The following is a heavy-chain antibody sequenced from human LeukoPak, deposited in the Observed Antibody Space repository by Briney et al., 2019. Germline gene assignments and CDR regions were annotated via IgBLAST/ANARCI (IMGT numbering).Heavy chain of an antibody. CDR3: ARLSPRVVPAAIRNWFDP. CDR1: GGTFSGYD. D-gene: IGHD2-2*02. Sequence: GASVKVSCKASGGTFSGYDISWVRQAPGQGLEWMGGIIPIFGTANYAQKFQGRVTITADESTSTAYMELSSLRSEDTAVYYCARLSPRVVPAAIRNWFDPWGQGTLVTVSS. J-gene: IGHJ5*02. CDR2: IIPIFGTA. V-gene: IGHV1-69*13.